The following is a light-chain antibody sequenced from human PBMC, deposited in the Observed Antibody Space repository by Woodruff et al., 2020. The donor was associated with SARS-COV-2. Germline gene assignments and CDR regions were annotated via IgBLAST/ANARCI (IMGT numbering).Light chain of an antibody. CDR3: QQYYSTLALT. CDR2: KAS. Sequence: SQGISSWLAWYQQKPGKAPKLLIYKASSLESGVPSRFSGSGSGTDFTLTISSLQAEDVAVYYCQQYYSTLALTFGGGTKVEIK. CDR1: QGISSW. J-gene: IGKJ4*01. V-gene: IGKV1-5*03.